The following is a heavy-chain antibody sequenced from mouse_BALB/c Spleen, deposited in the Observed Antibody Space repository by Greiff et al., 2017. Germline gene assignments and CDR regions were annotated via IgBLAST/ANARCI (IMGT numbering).Heavy chain of an antibody. Sequence: EVQLQESGPGLVKPSQTVSLTCTVTGISITTGNYRWSWNRQFPGNKLEWIGYIYYSGTITYNPSLTSRTTITRDTSKNQFFLEMNSLTAEDTATYYCAREKSYGSSRYIDVWGAGTTVTVSS. CDR1: GISITTGNYR. CDR3: AREKSYGSSRYIDV. J-gene: IGHJ1*01. D-gene: IGHD1-1*01. CDR2: IYYSGTI. V-gene: IGHV3-5*02.